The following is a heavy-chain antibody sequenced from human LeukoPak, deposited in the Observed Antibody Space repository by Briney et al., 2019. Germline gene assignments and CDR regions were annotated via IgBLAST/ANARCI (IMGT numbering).Heavy chain of an antibody. Sequence: PGGSLRLSCAASGFTFSSYAMSGVRQAPGEGVWWVSSIDASGGSTYSADSVKGRFPIPRDNSKTTFYLQMNSLRADDTAVYYCAKGSGSGWYGWFAPWGQGTLVTVSS. D-gene: IGHD6-19*01. J-gene: IGHJ5*02. CDR1: GFTFSSYA. CDR2: IDASGGST. CDR3: AKGSGSGWYGWFAP. V-gene: IGHV3-23*01.